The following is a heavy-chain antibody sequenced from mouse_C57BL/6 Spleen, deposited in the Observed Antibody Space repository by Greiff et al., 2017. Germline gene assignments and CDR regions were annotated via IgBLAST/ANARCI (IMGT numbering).Heavy chain of an antibody. D-gene: IGHD1-1*01. V-gene: IGHV1-15*01. CDR1: GYTFTDYE. Sequence: QVQLQQSGAELVRPGASVTLSCKASGYTFTDYEMHWVKQTPVHGLEWIGAIDPETGGTAYNQKFKGKAILTADKSSSTAYMELRSLTSEDSAVYYCTREGGYYGSFFYYFDYWGQGTTLTVSS. CDR2: IDPETGGT. CDR3: TREGGYYGSFFYYFDY. J-gene: IGHJ2*01.